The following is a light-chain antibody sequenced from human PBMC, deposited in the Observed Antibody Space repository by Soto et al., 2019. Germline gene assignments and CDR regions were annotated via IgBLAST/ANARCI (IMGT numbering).Light chain of an antibody. J-gene: IGLJ2*01. CDR3: SSYISSSTPHVV. V-gene: IGLV2-14*01. CDR1: SSDVGGYNY. CDR2: DVS. Sequence: QSALNQPASVSGSPGQSITISCTGTSSDVGGYNYVSWYQQHPGKAPKLMIYDVSNRPSGVSNRFSGSKSGNTASLTISGLQAEDEADYYCSSYISSSTPHVVFGGGTKLTVL.